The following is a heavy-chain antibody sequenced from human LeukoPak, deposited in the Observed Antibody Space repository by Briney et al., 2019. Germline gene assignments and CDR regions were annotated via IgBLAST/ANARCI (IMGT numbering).Heavy chain of an antibody. Sequence: PGGSLRLSCAASGFTFSSYAMSWVRQAPGKGLEWVSAISGSGGSTYYADSVRGRLTISRDNSKNTLYLQMNSLRADDTAVYYCAKSLLTTATGTGRAFDIWGQGTMVTVS. CDR3: AKSLLTTATGTGRAFDI. V-gene: IGHV3-23*01. CDR2: ISGSGGST. J-gene: IGHJ3*02. CDR1: GFTFSSYA. D-gene: IGHD1-1*01.